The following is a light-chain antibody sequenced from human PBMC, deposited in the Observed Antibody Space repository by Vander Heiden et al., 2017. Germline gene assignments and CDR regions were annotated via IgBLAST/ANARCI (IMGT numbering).Light chain of an antibody. V-gene: IGKV4-1*01. J-gene: IGKJ1*01. CDR1: QSVLYSSDNKNY. Sequence: DIVMTQSPDSLAVSLGERATINCRSSQSVLYSSDNKNYLAWYQQKAGQTPELLIYWASTRESGVPDRFGGSGSGTDFTLTITNLQAEDVAVYYCQQYYSSPRTFGQGTKVEIK. CDR2: WAS. CDR3: QQYYSSPRT.